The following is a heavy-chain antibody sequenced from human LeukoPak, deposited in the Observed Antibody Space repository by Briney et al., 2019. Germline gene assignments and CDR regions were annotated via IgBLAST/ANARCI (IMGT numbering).Heavy chain of an antibody. CDR2: IYYSGNT. D-gene: IGHD6-6*01. V-gene: IGHV4-59*01. CDR1: GGSISTYY. J-gene: IGHJ6*02. CDR3: ARSYSSSGYYYYGMDL. Sequence: SSETLSLTCTVSGGSISTYYWSWIRQPPGKGLEWIGYIYYSGNTNYNSSLKSRVTISVDKSKNQFSLKLSSVTAADTAVYYCARSYSSSGYYYYGMDLWGQGTTVTVSS.